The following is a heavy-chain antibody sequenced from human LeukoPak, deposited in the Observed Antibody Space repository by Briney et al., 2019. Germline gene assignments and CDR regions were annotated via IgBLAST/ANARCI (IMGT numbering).Heavy chain of an antibody. J-gene: IGHJ3*02. CDR1: GFTFSSYA. CDR3: ARADYSSSGGGGRDAFDI. Sequence: PGRSLRLSCAASGFTFSSYAMHWVRQAPGKALEWVAVISYDGSNKYYADSVKGRFTISRDNSKNTLYLQMNSLRAEDTAVYYCARADYSSSGGGGRDAFDIWGQGTMVTVSS. CDR2: ISYDGSNK. D-gene: IGHD6-13*01. V-gene: IGHV3-30-3*01.